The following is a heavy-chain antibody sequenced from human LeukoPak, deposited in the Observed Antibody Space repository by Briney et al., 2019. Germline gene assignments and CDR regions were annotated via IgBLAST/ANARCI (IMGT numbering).Heavy chain of an antibody. V-gene: IGHV4-39*01. Sequence: TSETLSLTCTVSGGSISSSSYFWGWIRQPPGKGLEWIGSIYYSGSTYYNPSLKSRVTISVDKSKNQFSLKLSSVTAADTAVYYCALYCSSTSCYQKPGYYYYYYGMDVWGQGTTVTVSS. CDR2: IYYSGST. J-gene: IGHJ6*02. CDR1: GGSISSSSYF. CDR3: ALYCSSTSCYQKPGYYYYYYGMDV. D-gene: IGHD2-2*01.